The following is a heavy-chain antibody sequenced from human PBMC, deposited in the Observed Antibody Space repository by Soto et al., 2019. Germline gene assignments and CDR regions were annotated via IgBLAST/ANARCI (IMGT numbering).Heavy chain of an antibody. CDR3: AGGGGGSYSGNSGRAFDY. V-gene: IGHV1-2*02. J-gene: IGHJ4*02. CDR1: EYTFTGYY. CDR2: INPNGGT. Sequence: QVQLVQSGAEVKKPGASVKVSCKASEYTFTGYYLHWVRQAPGQGLEWMGWINPNGGTNYAQKFQCRVTMTSETSISTAYMGLSRLRSDDTAVSYCAGGGGGSYSGNSGRAFDYWGQGTLVTVSS. D-gene: IGHD3-16*01.